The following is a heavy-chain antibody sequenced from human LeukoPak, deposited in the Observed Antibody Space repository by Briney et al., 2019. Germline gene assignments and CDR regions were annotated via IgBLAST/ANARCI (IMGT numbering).Heavy chain of an antibody. Sequence: SETLSLTCTVSGGSISSSSYYWGWIRQPPGKGLEWIGSIYYSGSTYYNPSLKSRVTISVDTSKNQFSLKLSSVTAADTAVYYCARQPGGNSPPTDYWGQGTLVTVSS. J-gene: IGHJ4*02. CDR2: IYYSGST. CDR3: ARQPGGNSPPTDY. D-gene: IGHD4-23*01. CDR1: GGSISSSSYY. V-gene: IGHV4-39*01.